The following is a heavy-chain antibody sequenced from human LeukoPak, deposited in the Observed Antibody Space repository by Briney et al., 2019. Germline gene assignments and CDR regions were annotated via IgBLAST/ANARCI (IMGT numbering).Heavy chain of an antibody. D-gene: IGHD3-22*01. Sequence: GGSLRLSCAASGFTFSSYWMSWVRQAPGKGLEWVANIKQDGSEENYVDSVKGRFTISRDNAKNSLYLQMNSLRAEDTAVYYCARDKYYYDSSGGGYYFDYWGQGTLVTVSS. J-gene: IGHJ4*02. CDR1: GFTFSSYW. CDR3: ARDKYYYDSSGGGYYFDY. CDR2: IKQDGSEE. V-gene: IGHV3-7*01.